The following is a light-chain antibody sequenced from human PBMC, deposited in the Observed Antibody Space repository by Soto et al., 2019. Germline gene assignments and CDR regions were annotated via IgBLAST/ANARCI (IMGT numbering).Light chain of an antibody. Sequence: ELVLTQSPGTLSLSPGERATLSCRASQSVSNNYLAWYQQKPGQAPRLLIYGASNRATGIPDRFSGSGSGTDFTLTISRLEPEDFAVYYCQQYGSSGTVGQGTKV. J-gene: IGKJ1*01. CDR2: GAS. CDR1: QSVSNNY. CDR3: QQYGSSGT. V-gene: IGKV3-20*01.